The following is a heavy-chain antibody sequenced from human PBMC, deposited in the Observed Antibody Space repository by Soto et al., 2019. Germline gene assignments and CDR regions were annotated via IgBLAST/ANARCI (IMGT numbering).Heavy chain of an antibody. CDR2: IYYSGST. CDR3: AALDTAMGEIDY. CDR1: GGSISSGDYY. D-gene: IGHD5-18*01. Sequence: QVQLQESGPGLVKPSQTLSLTCTVSGGSISSGDYYWSWIRQPPGKGLEWIGYIYYSGSTYYNPFLKSRVTISVDTSKDQFSLKRSSVTAADTAVYCCAALDTAMGEIDYWGQGTLVTVSS. J-gene: IGHJ4*02. V-gene: IGHV4-30-4*01.